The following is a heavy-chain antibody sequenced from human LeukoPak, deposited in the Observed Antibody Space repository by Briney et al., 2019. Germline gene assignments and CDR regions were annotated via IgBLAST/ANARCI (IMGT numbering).Heavy chain of an antibody. Sequence: SETLSLTCTVSGASIRSSFWNWIRQPPGRGLEWIGYLSMRGTTYYNPSLKSRVTISVDTSKNQFSLKLSSVTAADTAVYYCARGGYSYGYDFDYWGQGTLVTVSS. V-gene: IGHV4-4*08. CDR2: LSMRGTT. CDR3: ARGGYSYGYDFDY. J-gene: IGHJ4*02. D-gene: IGHD5-18*01. CDR1: GASIRSSF.